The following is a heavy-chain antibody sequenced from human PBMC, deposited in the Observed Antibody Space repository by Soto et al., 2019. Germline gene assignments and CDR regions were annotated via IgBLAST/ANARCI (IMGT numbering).Heavy chain of an antibody. CDR3: PRDNSDFWSGYSGMDV. CDR1: GFTFSSYW. V-gene: IGHV3-7*03. Sequence: GVSLRLSCAASGFTFSSYWMSWVRQAPGKGLEWVANIKQDGSEKYYVDSVKGRFTISRDNAKNSLYLQMNSLRAEDTAVYYCPRDNSDFWSGYSGMDVWGQGTTVTVSS. J-gene: IGHJ6*02. D-gene: IGHD3-3*01. CDR2: IKQDGSEK.